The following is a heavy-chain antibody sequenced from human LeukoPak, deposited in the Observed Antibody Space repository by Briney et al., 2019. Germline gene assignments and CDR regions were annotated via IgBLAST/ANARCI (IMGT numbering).Heavy chain of an antibody. J-gene: IGHJ4*02. CDR2: MNPNNGNT. CDR3: TRGPSGGSLFLL. D-gene: IGHD2-21*01. CDR1: GYTFTSYD. Sequence: ASVKVSCKASGYTFTSYDINWVRQATGQGLEWLGWMNPNNGNTGYAQKFQGRVTMSRNTSISTAYLELSSLRSEDTAVYYCTRGPSGGSLFLLWGQGTLVTVSS. V-gene: IGHV1-8*01.